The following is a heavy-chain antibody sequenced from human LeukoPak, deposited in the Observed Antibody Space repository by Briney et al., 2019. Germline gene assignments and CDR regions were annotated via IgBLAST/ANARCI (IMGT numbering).Heavy chain of an antibody. CDR1: GGTFSSYA. CDR3: AREGVGRDGYNLDY. D-gene: IGHD5-24*01. Sequence: GASVKVSCKASGGTFSSYAISWVRQAPGQGLEWMGGIIPIFGTANYTQKFQGRVTITADESTSTAYMELSSLRSEDTAVYYCAREGVGRDGYNLDYWGQGTLVTVSS. CDR2: IIPIFGTA. V-gene: IGHV1-69*13. J-gene: IGHJ4*02.